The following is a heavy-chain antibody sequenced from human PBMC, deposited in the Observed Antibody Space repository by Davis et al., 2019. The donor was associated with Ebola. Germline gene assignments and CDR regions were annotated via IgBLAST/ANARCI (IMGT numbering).Heavy chain of an antibody. Sequence: KVSCKGSGYSFTSYWISWVRQMPGKGLEWMGRIDPSDSYTNYSPSFQGHVTISADKSISTAYLQWSSLKVSDTAMYYCAESGYSYGYHWFDPWGQGTLVTVSS. D-gene: IGHD5-18*01. J-gene: IGHJ5*02. CDR2: IDPSDSYT. CDR1: GYSFTSYW. V-gene: IGHV5-10-1*01. CDR3: AESGYSYGYHWFDP.